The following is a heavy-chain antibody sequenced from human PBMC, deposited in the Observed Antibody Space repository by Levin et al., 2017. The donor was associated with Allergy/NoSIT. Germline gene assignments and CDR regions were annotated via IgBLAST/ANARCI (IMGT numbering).Heavy chain of an antibody. CDR3: ASSILTGYYNI. Sequence: AGGSLRLSCAASGFTVSSNYMSWVRQAPGKGLEWVSVIYSGGSTYYADSVKGRFTISRDNSKNTLYLQMNSLRAEDTAVYYCASSILTGYYNIWGQGTLVTVSS. CDR2: IYSGGST. J-gene: IGHJ4*02. CDR1: GFTVSSNY. V-gene: IGHV3-53*01. D-gene: IGHD3-9*01.